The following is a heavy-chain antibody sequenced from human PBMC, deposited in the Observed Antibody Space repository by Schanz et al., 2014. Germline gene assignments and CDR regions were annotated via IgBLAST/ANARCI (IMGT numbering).Heavy chain of an antibody. CDR1: GYTFTSHG. CDR3: ARDRHQWDGNYLDY. CDR2: ITAYNGDT. Sequence: QVQLVQSGAEVKKPGASVKVSCKASGYTFTSHGISWVRQAPGQGLEWMGWITAYNGDTNYALKLQGRVTMTTDTSTGTAYMELRSLTSDDSAVYYCARDRHQWDGNYLDYWRQRTLVTVSA. V-gene: IGHV1-18*01. D-gene: IGHD1-26*01. J-gene: IGHJ4*02.